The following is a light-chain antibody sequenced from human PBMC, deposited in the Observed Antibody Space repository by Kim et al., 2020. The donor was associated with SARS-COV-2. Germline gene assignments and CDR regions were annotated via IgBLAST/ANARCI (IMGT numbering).Light chain of an antibody. Sequence: QPVLTQSPSASASLGASVKLTCTLSSGHSSYAIAWHQQQPEKGPRYLMKLNSDGSHSKGDAIPDRFSGSSSGAERYLIISSLQSEDEADYYCQTWGTGISFGGGTQLTVL. CDR3: QTWGTGIS. CDR1: SGHSSYA. J-gene: IGLJ2*01. CDR2: LNSDGSH. V-gene: IGLV4-69*01.